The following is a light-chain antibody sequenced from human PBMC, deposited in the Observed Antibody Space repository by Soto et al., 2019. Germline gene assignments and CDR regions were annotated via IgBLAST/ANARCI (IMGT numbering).Light chain of an antibody. CDR1: QSVSSSY. Sequence: EIVLTQSPGTLSLSPGERATLSCRASQSVSSSYLAWYQHKPGQAPRLLFYGASTRATGIPDRFGVSGSGTDFTLTITSLQPEDLATYYCQQSFSNPLTFGGGTKVDIK. CDR2: GAS. CDR3: QQSFSNPLT. J-gene: IGKJ4*01. V-gene: IGKV3-20*01.